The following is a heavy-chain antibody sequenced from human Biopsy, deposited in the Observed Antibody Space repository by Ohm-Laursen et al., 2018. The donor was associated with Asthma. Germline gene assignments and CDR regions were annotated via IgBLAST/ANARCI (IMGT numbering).Heavy chain of an antibody. D-gene: IGHD2-15*01. CDR1: RFTYE. J-gene: IGHJ4*02. CDR2: ISYDGSIT. Sequence: RSLRLSCSASRFTYEMHWVRQASGKGLEWVAVISYDGSITHYADSVKGRFTISRDNSKNTVYLDISSLRIEDTAVFYCGIVVAANPFQGDCWGQGTLVTVSS. CDR3: GIVVAANPFQGDC. V-gene: IGHV3-30*03.